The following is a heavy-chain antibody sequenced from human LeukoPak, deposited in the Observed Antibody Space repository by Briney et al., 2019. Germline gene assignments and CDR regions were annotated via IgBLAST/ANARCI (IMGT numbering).Heavy chain of an antibody. D-gene: IGHD1-26*01. CDR3: ARLRSNKGGSWFDP. J-gene: IGHJ5*02. Sequence: ASVKVSCKASGYTFTSYDINWVRQATGQGLEWMGWMNPNSGNTGYAQKFQGRVTMTRNTSICTAYMELSSLRSEDTAVYYCARLRSNKGGSWFDPWGQGTLVTVSS. CDR1: GYTFTSYD. V-gene: IGHV1-8*01. CDR2: MNPNSGNT.